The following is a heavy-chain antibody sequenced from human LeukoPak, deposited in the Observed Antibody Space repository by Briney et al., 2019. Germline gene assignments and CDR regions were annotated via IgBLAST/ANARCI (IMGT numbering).Heavy chain of an antibody. CDR1: GFTFSSYS. J-gene: IGHJ4*02. CDR3: ASGITMVRGPTDFDY. D-gene: IGHD3-10*01. V-gene: IGHV3-21*01. Sequence: GGSLRLSCAASGFTFSSYSMNWVRQAPGKGLEWVSSISSSSSYRYYADSVKGRFNISRDNAKNYLYLQMNSRRAEDTAWYYCASGITMVRGPTDFDYWGQGTLVTVSS. CDR2: ISSSSSYR.